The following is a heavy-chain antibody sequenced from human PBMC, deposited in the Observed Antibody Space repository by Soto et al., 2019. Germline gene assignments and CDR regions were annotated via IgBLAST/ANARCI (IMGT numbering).Heavy chain of an antibody. Sequence: SETLSLTCTVSGGSISSSTYYWGWMRQPPGKGLEWIGSFFIGGNTNYNPSLKSRVTISVDKPKNQFSLKLSSVTAADTAVYYCARSYKVTVFDDWGQGTLVTVSS. CDR3: ARSYKVTVFDD. CDR2: FFIGGNT. D-gene: IGHD2-21*02. J-gene: IGHJ4*02. CDR1: GGSISSSTYY. V-gene: IGHV4-39*07.